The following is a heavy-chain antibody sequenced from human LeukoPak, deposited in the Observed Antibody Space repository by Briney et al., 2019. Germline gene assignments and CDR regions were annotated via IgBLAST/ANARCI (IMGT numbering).Heavy chain of an antibody. CDR3: AGEGDCSSASCQIDY. CDR1: RYTFTGYY. CDR2: INSNSGDT. D-gene: IGHD2-2*01. Sequence: ASVKVSCKASRYTFTGYYMHWVRRAPGQGLEWMGWINSNSGDTNYAQKFQGRVTMTRDTSIRTAYMELSSLRSDDTAVYYCAGEGDCSSASCQIDYWGQGTLVTVSS. V-gene: IGHV1-2*02. J-gene: IGHJ4*02.